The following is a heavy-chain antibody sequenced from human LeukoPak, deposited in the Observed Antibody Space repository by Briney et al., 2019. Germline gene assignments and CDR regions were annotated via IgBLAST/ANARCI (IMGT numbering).Heavy chain of an antibody. Sequence: GGSLRLSCAASGFTFSSYEMNWVRQAPGKGLEWVSYISSSGSTIYYADSVKGRFTISRDNAKNSLYLQMNSLRAEDTAVYYCARDAYDYVWGSYRYGRAFDIWGQGTMVTVSS. D-gene: IGHD3-16*02. J-gene: IGHJ3*02. CDR1: GFTFSSYE. CDR2: ISSSGSTI. V-gene: IGHV3-48*03. CDR3: ARDAYDYVWGSYRYGRAFDI.